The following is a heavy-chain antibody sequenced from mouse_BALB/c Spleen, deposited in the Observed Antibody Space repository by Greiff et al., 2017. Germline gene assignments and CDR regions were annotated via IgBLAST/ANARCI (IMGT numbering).Heavy chain of an antibody. V-gene: IGHV4-1*02. Sequence: EVQLQQSGGGLVQPGGSLKLSCAASGFDFSRYWMSWVRQAPGKGLEWIGEINPDSSTINYTPSLKDKFIISRDNAKNTLYLQMSKVRSEDTALYYCARPPIYDDYDVYFDYWGQGTTLTVSS. CDR1: GFDFSRYW. CDR3: ARPPIYDDYDVYFDY. D-gene: IGHD2-4*01. CDR2: INPDSSTI. J-gene: IGHJ2*01.